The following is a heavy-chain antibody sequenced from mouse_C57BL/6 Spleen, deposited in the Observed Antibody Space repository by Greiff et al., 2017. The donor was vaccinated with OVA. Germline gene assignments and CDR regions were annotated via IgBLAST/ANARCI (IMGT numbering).Heavy chain of an antibody. CDR1: GFTFSNYW. D-gene: IGHD1-1*01. CDR3: TIYYYGSSY. Sequence: EVQLVESGGGLVQPGGSMKLSCVASGFTFSNYWMNWVRQSPEKGLEWVAQIRLKSDNYATHYAESVKGRFTISRDDSKSSVYLQMNNLRAEDTGIYYCTIYYYGSSYWGQGTTITVSS. J-gene: IGHJ2*01. CDR2: IRLKSDNYAT. V-gene: IGHV6-3*01.